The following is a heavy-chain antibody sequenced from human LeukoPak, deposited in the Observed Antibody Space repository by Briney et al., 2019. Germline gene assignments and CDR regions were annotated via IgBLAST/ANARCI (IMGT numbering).Heavy chain of an antibody. D-gene: IGHD3-3*01. Sequence: SEPLSLTCAVSGGSLKSNNWWSWVRQPPGTGLEWIGEIYQNGSTNYNPSIESRVPVQVGKSKNQFSLDLSSVTAADRAVYYCARYFGVVITNYNWFDPWGQGTLVTVS. CDR3: ARYFGVVITNYNWFDP. J-gene: IGHJ5*02. V-gene: IGHV4-4*02. CDR2: IYQNGST. CDR1: GGSLKSNNW.